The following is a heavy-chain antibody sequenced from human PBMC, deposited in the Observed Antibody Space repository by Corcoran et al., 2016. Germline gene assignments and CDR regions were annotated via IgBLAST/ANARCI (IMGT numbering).Heavy chain of an antibody. D-gene: IGHD3-10*01. V-gene: IGHV1-69*01. CDR2: IIPIFGTA. J-gene: IGHJ4*02. Sequence: QVQLVQSGAEVKKLGSSVKVSCKASGGTFNSYSITWMRQAPGHGLEWMGGIIPIFGTANYAQKFQGRVTITADESTSTAYMELSSLRSEDTAVYYCARVPHVGSGSYNYWGQGTLVTVSS. CDR1: GGTFNSYS. CDR3: ARVPHVGSGSYNY.